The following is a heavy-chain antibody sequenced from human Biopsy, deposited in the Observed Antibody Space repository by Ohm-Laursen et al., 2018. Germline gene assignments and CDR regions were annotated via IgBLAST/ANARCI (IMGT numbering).Heavy chain of an antibody. CDR2: ISHTGYT. D-gene: IGHD4-23*01. CDR3: ARGSNEYGGLYFPH. Sequence: SDTLSLTCTVSGGSFKGHYWNWIRQPPGKGLEWIGHISHTGYTSYKSSLKSRVTISLDTSRKHFSLRLTSLAAADTAVYYCARGSNEYGGLYFPHWGQGTLVTVSS. J-gene: IGHJ1*01. CDR1: GGSFKGHY. V-gene: IGHV4-59*11.